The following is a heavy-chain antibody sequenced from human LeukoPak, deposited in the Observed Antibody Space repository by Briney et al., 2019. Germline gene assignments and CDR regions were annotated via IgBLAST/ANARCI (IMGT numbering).Heavy chain of an antibody. Sequence: ASVKVSCKASGYTFTDYYMHWVRQAPGQGLEWMGWINPNSGGTNYAQKFQGRVTMTRDTSISTAYMELSRLRSDDAAVYYCARASYYYDSSGYPGYYFDYWGQGTLVTVSS. CDR2: INPNSGGT. CDR1: GYTFTDYY. CDR3: ARASYYYDSSGYPGYYFDY. V-gene: IGHV1-2*02. D-gene: IGHD3-22*01. J-gene: IGHJ4*02.